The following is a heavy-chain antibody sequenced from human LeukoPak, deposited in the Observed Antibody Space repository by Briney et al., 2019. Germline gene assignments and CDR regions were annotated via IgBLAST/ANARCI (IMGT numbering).Heavy chain of an antibody. CDR1: GFTFSTYA. CDR2: ITGSGGNT. V-gene: IGHV3-23*01. Sequence: LGGSLRLSCAASGFTFSTYAMSWVRPAPGKGLEWVSAITGSGGNTYYAESVKGRFTISRDNSKNTVYLQMNSLRAEDTAVYYCAKLIAAAGIGAFDIWGQGTMVTVSS. J-gene: IGHJ3*02. D-gene: IGHD6-13*01. CDR3: AKLIAAAGIGAFDI.